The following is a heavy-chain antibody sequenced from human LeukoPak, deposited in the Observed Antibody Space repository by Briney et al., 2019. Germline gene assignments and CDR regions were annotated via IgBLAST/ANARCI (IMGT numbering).Heavy chain of an antibody. CDR2: IRYDGSNK. CDR1: GFTFSSYG. V-gene: IGHV3-30*02. CDR3: AKEGLDCSGGRCFYGYYYMDV. Sequence: GGSLRLSCAASGFTFSSYGMHWVRQAPGKGLEWVAFIRYDGSNKYYADSVKGRFTISRDNSKNTLYLQMNSLRAEDSALYYCAKEGLDCSGGRCFYGYYYMDVWGKGTTVTVSS. D-gene: IGHD2-15*01. J-gene: IGHJ6*03.